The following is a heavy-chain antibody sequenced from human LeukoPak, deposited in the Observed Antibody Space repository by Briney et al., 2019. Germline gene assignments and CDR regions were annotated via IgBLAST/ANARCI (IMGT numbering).Heavy chain of an antibody. J-gene: IGHJ5*02. D-gene: IGHD3-10*01. CDR1: GGSFSGYY. CDR2: INHSGST. V-gene: IGHV4-34*01. CDR3: ARLTYGWFDP. Sequence: SETLSLTCAVYGGSFSGYYWSWIRQPPGKGLEWIGEINHSGSTNYNPSLKSRVTISVDRSKNQFSLKLSSVTAAGTAVYYCARLTYGWFDPWGQGTLVTVSS.